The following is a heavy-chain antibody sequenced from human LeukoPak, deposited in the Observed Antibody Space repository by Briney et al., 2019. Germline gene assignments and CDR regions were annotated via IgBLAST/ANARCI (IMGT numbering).Heavy chain of an antibody. Sequence: MASETLSLXCTVSGGSISSGSYYWSWIRQPAGKGLEWIGRIYTSGSTNYNPSLKSRVTISVDTSKNQFSLKLSSVTAADTAVYYCARAEWLYSSSFDYWGQRTLVTVSS. V-gene: IGHV4-61*02. CDR2: IYTSGST. J-gene: IGHJ4*02. D-gene: IGHD6-6*01. CDR1: GGSISSGSYY. CDR3: ARAEWLYSSSFDY.